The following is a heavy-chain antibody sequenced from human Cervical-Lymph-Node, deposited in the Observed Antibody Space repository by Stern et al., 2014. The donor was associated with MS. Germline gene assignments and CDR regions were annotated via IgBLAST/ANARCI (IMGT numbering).Heavy chain of an antibody. Sequence: VQLVESGAEVKKPGSSVKVSCQTSGGTFSSHAINWVRQAPGQGLEWMGGVITIFGTVDYAKKFQGRLTITADESTNTAYMELSSLRSEDTAVYYCARDQIPYYYYGMDVWGQGTTVTVSS. CDR3: ARDQIPYYYYGMDV. CDR2: VITIFGTV. D-gene: IGHD2-2*02. CDR1: GGTFSSHA. V-gene: IGHV1-69*01. J-gene: IGHJ6*02.